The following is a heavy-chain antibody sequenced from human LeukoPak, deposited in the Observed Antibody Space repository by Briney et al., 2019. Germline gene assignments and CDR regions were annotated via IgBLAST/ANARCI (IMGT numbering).Heavy chain of an antibody. V-gene: IGHV5-51*01. Sequence: GESLKISCKGSGYTFSSYWIGWVRQVPGKGLEWMGIIYPGDSDTRYSPSLQGQVPISVDTSIGTAYLQWSSLNASDTAIYYCARQNDFRLDYWGQGTLVTVSS. CDR3: ARQNDFRLDY. D-gene: IGHD3-3*01. CDR1: GYTFSSYW. CDR2: IYPGDSDT. J-gene: IGHJ4*02.